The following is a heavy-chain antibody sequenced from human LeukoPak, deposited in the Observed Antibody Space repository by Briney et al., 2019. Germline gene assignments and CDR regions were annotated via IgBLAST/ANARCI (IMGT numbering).Heavy chain of an antibody. Sequence: SETLSLTCTVSGGSISSYYWSWIRQPPGKGLEWIGYIYYSGSTNYNPSLKSRVTISVDTSKNQFSLKLSSVTAADTAVYYCARVTNYMVYGYWGQGTLVTVSS. V-gene: IGHV4-59*08. J-gene: IGHJ4*02. CDR2: IYYSGST. CDR1: GGSISSYY. D-gene: IGHD2-8*01. CDR3: ARVTNYMVYGY.